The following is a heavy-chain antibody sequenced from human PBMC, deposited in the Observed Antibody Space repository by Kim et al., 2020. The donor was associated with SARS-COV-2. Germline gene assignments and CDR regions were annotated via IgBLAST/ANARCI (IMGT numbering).Heavy chain of an antibody. CDR3: AREPRVGASYFDY. Sequence: SETLSLTCTVSGGSISSYYWSWIRQPPGKGLEWIGYIYYSGSTNYNPSLKSRVTISVDTSKNQFSLKLSSVTAADTAVYYCAREPRVGASYFDYWGQGTLVTVSS. D-gene: IGHD1-26*01. CDR2: IYYSGST. V-gene: IGHV4-59*01. J-gene: IGHJ4*02. CDR1: GGSISSYY.